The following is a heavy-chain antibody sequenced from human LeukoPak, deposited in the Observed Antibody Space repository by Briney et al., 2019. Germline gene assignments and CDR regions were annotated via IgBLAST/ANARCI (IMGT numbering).Heavy chain of an antibody. CDR2: IYSSGST. D-gene: IGHD6-19*01. J-gene: IGHJ3*02. V-gene: IGHV4-28*01. CDR1: TYSIGSSRW. CDR3: ARRAQYSSGWYDAFDI. Sequence: SETLSLTCAVSTYSIGSSRWWGWIRQAPGKGLEWIGYIYSSGSTNYNPSLKSRVTISVDTSKNQFSLKLSSVTAEDTAVYYCARRAQYSSGWYDAFDIWGQGTMVTVSS.